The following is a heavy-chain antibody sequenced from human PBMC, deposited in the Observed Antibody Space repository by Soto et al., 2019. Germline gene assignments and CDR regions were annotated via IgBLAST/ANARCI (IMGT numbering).Heavy chain of an antibody. V-gene: IGHV3-7*02. J-gene: IGHJ6*02. D-gene: IGHD6-19*01. Sequence: GGSLRLSCAASGFTFSSYWMSWVRQAPGKGLEWVANIKQDGSEKYYADSVKGRFTISRDNSKNTLYLQMNSLRAEDTAVYYCARSGSGWYGPRDYYYGMDVWGQGTTVTVSS. CDR3: ARSGSGWYGPRDYYYGMDV. CDR2: IKQDGSEK. CDR1: GFTFSSYW.